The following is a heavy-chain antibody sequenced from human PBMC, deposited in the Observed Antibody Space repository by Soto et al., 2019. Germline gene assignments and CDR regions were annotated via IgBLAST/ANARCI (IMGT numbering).Heavy chain of an antibody. J-gene: IGHJ3*02. D-gene: IGHD2-8*02. CDR1: GFTLSSFW. CDR2: INSDGSNT. V-gene: IGHV3-74*01. Sequence: EVQLVESGGGLVQPGRSLRLSCAASGFTLSSFWIHWFRQAPGKGLVWVSRINSDGSNTRYADSVRGRFTISRDNAKNTLFLQMNSLRAEDTAVYYCARDLVAKDAFDIWGQGTMVTVSS. CDR3: ARDLVAKDAFDI.